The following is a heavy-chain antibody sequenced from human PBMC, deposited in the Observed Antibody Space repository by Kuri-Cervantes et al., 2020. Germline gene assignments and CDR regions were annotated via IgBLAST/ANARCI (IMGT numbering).Heavy chain of an antibody. CDR2: IYYSGST. CDR3: ARVVPADRAFDP. D-gene: IGHD2-2*01. Sequence: SETLSLTCTVSGGSIISYYWSWIRQPPGKGLEWIGYIYYSGSTNYNPSLKSRVTISVDTSKNQFSLKLSSVTAADTAVYYCARVVPADRAFDPWGQGTLVTVSS. J-gene: IGHJ5*02. V-gene: IGHV4-59*12. CDR1: GGSIISYY.